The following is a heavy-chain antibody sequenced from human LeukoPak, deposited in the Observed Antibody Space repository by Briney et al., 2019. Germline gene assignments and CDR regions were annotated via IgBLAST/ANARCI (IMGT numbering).Heavy chain of an antibody. J-gene: IGHJ4*02. CDR2: INHSGST. Sequence: GSLRLSCAASGFTFDDYGMSWVRQAPGKGLEWIGEINHSGSTNYNPSLKSRVTISVDTSKNQFSLKLSSVTAADTAVYYCARDRLRWPKIDYWGQGTLVTVSS. D-gene: IGHD4-23*01. CDR1: GFTFDDYG. V-gene: IGHV4-34*01. CDR3: ARDRLRWPKIDY.